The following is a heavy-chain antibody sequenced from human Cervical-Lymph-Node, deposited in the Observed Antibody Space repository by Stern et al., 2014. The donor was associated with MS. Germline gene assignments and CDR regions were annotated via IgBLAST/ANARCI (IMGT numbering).Heavy chain of an antibody. J-gene: IGHJ4*02. CDR1: GYTFTYYA. CDR3: ARDDDYTRRAIDY. Sequence: VQLVQSGAEVKKPGASVNVSCKTSGYTFTYYAISWIRQAPGQGLEWVGWIGPYNGNTNFVQKLQGRVAMTTDTSTSTAYMELRSLRSDDTAVYYCARDDDYTRRAIDYWGQGTLVTVSS. CDR2: IGPYNGNT. V-gene: IGHV1-18*01. D-gene: IGHD4-11*01.